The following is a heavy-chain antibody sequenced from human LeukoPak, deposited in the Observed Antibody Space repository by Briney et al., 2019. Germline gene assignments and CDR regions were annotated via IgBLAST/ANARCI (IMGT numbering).Heavy chain of an antibody. CDR2: IWYDGSNK. CDR3: ASLYYDSSGPDAFDI. CDR1: GFTFSNYG. Sequence: GRSLRLSCAASGFTFSNYGMHWVRQAPGKGLEWVAVIWYDGSNKYYADSVKGRFTISRDNAKNSLYLQMNSLRAEDTAVYYCASLYYDSSGPDAFDIWGQGTMVTVSS. V-gene: IGHV3-33*03. J-gene: IGHJ3*02. D-gene: IGHD3-22*01.